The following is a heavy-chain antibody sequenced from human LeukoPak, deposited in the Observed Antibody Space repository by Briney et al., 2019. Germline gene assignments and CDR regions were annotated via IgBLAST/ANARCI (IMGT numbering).Heavy chain of an antibody. V-gene: IGHV1-69*05. D-gene: IGHD3-10*01. J-gene: IGHJ4*02. Sequence: ASVKVSCKASGATFTSYAISWVRQAPGHGLEWMGGINPFFGTANYAQKFQGRVTITTDESTSKAYMELRSLRCEDTAVYYCARPYRTYTYGSGSFDYWGQGTLVTVSS. CDR1: GATFTSYA. CDR2: INPFFGTA. CDR3: ARPYRTYTYGSGSFDY.